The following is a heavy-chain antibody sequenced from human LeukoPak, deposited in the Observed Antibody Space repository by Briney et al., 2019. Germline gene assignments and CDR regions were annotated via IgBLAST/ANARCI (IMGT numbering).Heavy chain of an antibody. Sequence: GGSLRLSCAASGFSFSRAWMSWVRQAPGKGLEWVGRIKTKADGGTTDYAAPVKGRFTISRDDSKNTLYLQMNSLKTEDTAVYYCTTAYGSGSYWAYWGQGTLVSVSS. D-gene: IGHD3-10*01. CDR1: GFSFSRAW. CDR3: TTAYGSGSYWAY. J-gene: IGHJ4*02. CDR2: IKTKADGGTT. V-gene: IGHV3-15*01.